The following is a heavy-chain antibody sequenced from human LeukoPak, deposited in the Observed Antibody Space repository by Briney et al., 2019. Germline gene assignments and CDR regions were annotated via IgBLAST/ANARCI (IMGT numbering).Heavy chain of an antibody. CDR3: ARGREFWSGYYDY. Sequence: GGSLRLSCAASGFTFTDYYMSWIRQAPGKGLEWVSYITNSGTTIYYAASVKGRFTISRDNAKNSLYLQMNSLRAEDTAVYYCARGREFWSGYYDYWGQGTLVTVSS. J-gene: IGHJ4*02. V-gene: IGHV3-11*04. D-gene: IGHD3-3*01. CDR1: GFTFTDYY. CDR2: ITNSGTTI.